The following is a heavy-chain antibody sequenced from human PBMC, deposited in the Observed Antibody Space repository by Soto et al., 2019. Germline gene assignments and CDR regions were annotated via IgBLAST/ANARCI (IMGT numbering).Heavy chain of an antibody. CDR3: ARKDGDSSGWYDYYYGMDV. CDR2: IYYSGST. Sequence: SETLSLTCTVSVGSISXYYWSWIRQPPGKGLEWIGYIYYSGSTNYNPSLKSRVTISVDTSKNQFSLKLSSVTAADTAVYYCARKDGDSSGWYDYYYGMDVWGQGTTVTVSS. V-gene: IGHV4-59*01. CDR1: VGSISXYY. J-gene: IGHJ6*02. D-gene: IGHD6-19*01.